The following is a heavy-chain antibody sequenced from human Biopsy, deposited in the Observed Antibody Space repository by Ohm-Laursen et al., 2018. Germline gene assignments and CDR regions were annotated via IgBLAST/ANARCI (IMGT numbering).Heavy chain of an antibody. J-gene: IGHJ2*01. CDR3: ANSGGSGSCSHL. D-gene: IGHD3-10*01. CDR1: GFTFDDYA. V-gene: IGHV3-9*01. CDR2: ISWNSGSI. Sequence: SLRLSCTASGFTFDDYAMHWVRQVPGKGLEWVSGISWNSGSIGYADSVKGRFTISRDNAKNSPYLQMNSLRVEDTAFYYCANSGGSGSCSHLWGRGTLVTVSS.